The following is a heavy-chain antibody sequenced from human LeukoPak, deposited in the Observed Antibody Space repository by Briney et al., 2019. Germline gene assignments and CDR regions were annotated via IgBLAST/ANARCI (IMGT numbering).Heavy chain of an antibody. CDR2: ISYSSSNT. V-gene: IGHV3-21*01. Sequence: GGSLRLSCAASGFTFSSYTMNWVRQAPGQGLEWVSSISYSSSNTHYADSVKGRFTISRDNAKNTLYLQMNSLRAEDTAVYYCASDLKWELLQPFDYWGQGTLVTVSS. CDR1: GFTFSSYT. CDR3: ASDLKWELLQPFDY. J-gene: IGHJ4*02. D-gene: IGHD1-26*01.